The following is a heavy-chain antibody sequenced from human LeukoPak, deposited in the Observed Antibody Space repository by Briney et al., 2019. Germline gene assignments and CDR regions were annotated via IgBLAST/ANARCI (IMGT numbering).Heavy chain of an antibody. Sequence: GGSLRLSCAASGFSFSSYAMSWVRQAPGKGLEWVSGISGSGTRTYYADSVKGRFIISRDNSKNTLFLQVKSLRAEDTAIYYCAKNGDRGAYCTGGTCYPYFYYYMDVWGKGTTVTI. CDR3: AKNGDRGAYCTGGTCYPYFYYYMDV. D-gene: IGHD2-15*01. CDR2: ISGSGTRT. CDR1: GFSFSSYA. V-gene: IGHV3-23*01. J-gene: IGHJ6*03.